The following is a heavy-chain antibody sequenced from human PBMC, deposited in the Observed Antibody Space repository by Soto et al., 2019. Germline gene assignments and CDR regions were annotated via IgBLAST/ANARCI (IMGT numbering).Heavy chain of an antibody. V-gene: IGHV2-5*02. CDR2: IYWDDDK. CDR1: GFSLSTSGVG. J-gene: IGHJ6*02. D-gene: IGHD6-13*01. CDR3: AHSHSSRWLPYYYYYYGMDV. Sequence: QITLKESGPTLVKPTQTLTLTCTFSGFSLSTSGVGVGWIRQPPGKALEWLALIYWDDDKRYSPSLKSRLTITKDTSKNQVVLTMTNMDPVDTATYYCAHSHSSRWLPYYYYYYGMDVWGQGTTVTVSS.